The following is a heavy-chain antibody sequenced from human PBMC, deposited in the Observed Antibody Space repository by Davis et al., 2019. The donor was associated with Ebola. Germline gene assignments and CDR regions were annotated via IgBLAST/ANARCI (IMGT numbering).Heavy chain of an antibody. D-gene: IGHD1-1*01. CDR3: AAGKSTTPFDY. CDR1: GFTFSGSA. V-gene: IGHV3-73*01. Sequence: GGSLRLSCAASGFTFSGSAMHWVRQASGKGLEWVGRIRSKANSYATAYAASVKGRFTISRDDSKNTAYLQMNSLKTEDTAVYYCAAGKSTTPFDYWGQGTLVTVSS. J-gene: IGHJ4*02. CDR2: IRSKANSYAT.